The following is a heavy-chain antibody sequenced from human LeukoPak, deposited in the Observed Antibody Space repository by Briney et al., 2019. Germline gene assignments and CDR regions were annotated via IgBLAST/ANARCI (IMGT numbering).Heavy chain of an antibody. V-gene: IGHV3-9*01. Sequence: GRSLRLSCAASGFTFDDYAMHWVRQAPGKGLEWVSGISWNSGSIGYADSVKGRFTISRDNAKNSLYLQRNSLRAEDTALYYCAKGGMATIPFDYWGQGTLVTVSS. CDR1: GFTFDDYA. CDR2: ISWNSGSI. D-gene: IGHD5-24*01. J-gene: IGHJ4*02. CDR3: AKGGMATIPFDY.